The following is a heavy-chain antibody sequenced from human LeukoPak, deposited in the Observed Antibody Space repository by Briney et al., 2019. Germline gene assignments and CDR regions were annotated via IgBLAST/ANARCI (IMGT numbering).Heavy chain of an antibody. D-gene: IGHD3-10*01. Sequence: ASVKVSCKASGGTFSSYATSWVRQAPGQGLEWLGGIIPIFGTAIYAQKFQGTVTITADEATSTAYMELSSRRSEDTAVYYCARPKYYYGSGSYVYFDYWGQGTLVTVSS. CDR2: IIPIFGTA. CDR1: GGTFSSYA. CDR3: ARPKYYYGSGSYVYFDY. J-gene: IGHJ4*02. V-gene: IGHV1-69*13.